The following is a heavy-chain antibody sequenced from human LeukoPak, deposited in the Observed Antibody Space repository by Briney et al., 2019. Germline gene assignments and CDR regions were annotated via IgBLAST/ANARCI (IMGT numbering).Heavy chain of an antibody. J-gene: IGHJ5*01. Sequence: GGSLRLSCAASGFIFSTNWMSWFRQAPGKGLELVAHIKPDGSETHYVDSVKGRFTISRDNAKNSLYLQMYSLRADDTAVYYCATAVSVAGDSWGQGTLVTVSS. V-gene: IGHV3-7*01. CDR2: IKPDGSET. D-gene: IGHD6-19*01. CDR3: ATAVSVAGDS. CDR1: GFIFSTNW.